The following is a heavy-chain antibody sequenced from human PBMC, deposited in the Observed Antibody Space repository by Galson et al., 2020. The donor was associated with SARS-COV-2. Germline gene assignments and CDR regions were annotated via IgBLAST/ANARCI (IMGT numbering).Heavy chain of an antibody. J-gene: IGHJ4*02. CDR2: INSDGSST. D-gene: IGHD2-15*01. CDR1: GFTFSNYA. Sequence: ALHGESLKISCLASGFTFSNYAMHWVRQAPGKGLEFVSVINSDGSSTNYADFVKGRFTISRDNAKNTLYLQMNRLRTEDTGIYYCASETPTHSHYFDSWGQGTLVTVSS. V-gene: IGHV3-74*01. CDR3: ASETPTHSHYFDS.